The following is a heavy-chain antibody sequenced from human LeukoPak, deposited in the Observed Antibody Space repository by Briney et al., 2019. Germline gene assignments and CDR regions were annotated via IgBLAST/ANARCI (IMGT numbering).Heavy chain of an antibody. V-gene: IGHV4-61*08. Sequence: KPSETLSLTCTVSGGSISSGGYYWSWIRQHRGKGLEWIGYIYYSGSTNYNPSLKSRVTISVDTSKNQFSLKLNSVTAADTAVYYCARHRDGYASSSFDDWGQGTLVTVSS. D-gene: IGHD5-24*01. CDR2: IYYSGST. CDR3: ARHRDGYASSSFDD. CDR1: GGSISSGGYY. J-gene: IGHJ4*02.